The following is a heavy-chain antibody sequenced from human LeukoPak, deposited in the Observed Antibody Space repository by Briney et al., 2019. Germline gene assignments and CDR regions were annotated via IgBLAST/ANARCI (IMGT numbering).Heavy chain of an antibody. J-gene: IGHJ6*03. CDR1: GGSISSSSYY. Sequence: PSGTLSLTCTVSGGSISSSSYYWGWIRQPAGKGLEWIGRIYTSGSTNYNPSLKSRVTISVDTSKNQFSLKLSSVTAADTAVYYCARVVPAARASYYYMDVWGKGTTVTISS. CDR3: ARVVPAARASYYYMDV. D-gene: IGHD2-2*01. CDR2: IYTSGST. V-gene: IGHV4-61*02.